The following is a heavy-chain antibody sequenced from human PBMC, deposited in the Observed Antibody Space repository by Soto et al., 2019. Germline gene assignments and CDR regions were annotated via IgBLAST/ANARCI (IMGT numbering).Heavy chain of an antibody. V-gene: IGHV1-18*01. Sequence: QDQLVQSGGEVEKPGASVKVSCKASGYTFTRYGISWVRQAPGQGLEWMGWISADTGTRFYAQKFQGRVTITTDMATTTAQMELGSLRSDDTAVYYSSRTTVDTSMWSWRDPWGQGTHVTVSS. J-gene: IGHJ5*02. CDR2: ISADTGTR. CDR1: GYTFTRYG. D-gene: IGHD1-26*01. CDR3: SRTTVDTSMWSWRDP.